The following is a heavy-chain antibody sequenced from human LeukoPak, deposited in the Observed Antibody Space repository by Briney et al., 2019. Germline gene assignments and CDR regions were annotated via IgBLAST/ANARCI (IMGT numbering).Heavy chain of an antibody. CDR3: AKSSYYDSSGYYREYYFDY. J-gene: IGHJ4*02. CDR1: GFTFSSYA. Sequence: GGSLRLSCAASGFTFSSYAMHWVRQAPGKGLEWVAVISYDGSNKYYADSVKGRFTISRDNSKNTLYLQMNSLRAEDTAIYYCAKSSYYDSSGYYREYYFDYWGQGTLVTVSS. D-gene: IGHD3-22*01. V-gene: IGHV3-30-3*02. CDR2: ISYDGSNK.